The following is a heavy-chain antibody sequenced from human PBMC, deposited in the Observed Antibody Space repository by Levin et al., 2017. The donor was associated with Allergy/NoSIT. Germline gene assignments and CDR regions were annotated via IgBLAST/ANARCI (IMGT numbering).Heavy chain of an antibody. V-gene: IGHV4-34*01. CDR2: VNHNGEP. D-gene: IGHD3-22*01. CDR1: FFSFLLYH. Sequence: PSETLSLTFSFYFFSFLLYHFIFILHSPLKGLEWIGEVNHNGEPKYSPSLRRRVTISADTSTNHLSLTLTSVTDADTAVYYCAREENYDDSSGQFRGAADWGQGTQVTVSS. J-gene: IGHJ4*02. CDR3: AREENYDDSSGQFRGAAD.